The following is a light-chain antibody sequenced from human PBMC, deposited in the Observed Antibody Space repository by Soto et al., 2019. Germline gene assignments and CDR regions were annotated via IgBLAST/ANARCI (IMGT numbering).Light chain of an antibody. J-gene: IGLJ2*01. CDR3: SSYTTSTSFIL. Sequence: QSALTQPASVSGSPGQSITISCTGTSSDIGNYDFVSWYQQVPGTAPKAMIYEVSSWPSGVSNRFSGSKSGNTASLTIFGLQAEDEAYYYCSSYTTSTSFILFGGGTKLTVL. V-gene: IGLV2-14*01. CDR2: EVS. CDR1: SSDIGNYDF.